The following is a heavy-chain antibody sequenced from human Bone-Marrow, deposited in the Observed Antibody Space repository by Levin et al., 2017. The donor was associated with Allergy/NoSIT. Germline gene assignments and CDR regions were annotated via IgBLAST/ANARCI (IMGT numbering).Heavy chain of an antibody. CDR1: GGTFSSYA. Sequence: SVKVSCKASGGTFSSYAISWVRQAPGQGLEWMGGIIPIFGTANYAQKFQGRVTITADESTSTAYMELSSLRSEDTAVYYCARDATVDSSSSYYYYGMDVWGQGTTVTVSS. V-gene: IGHV1-69*13. D-gene: IGHD6-6*01. CDR3: ARDATVDSSSSYYYYGMDV. CDR2: IIPIFGTA. J-gene: IGHJ6*02.